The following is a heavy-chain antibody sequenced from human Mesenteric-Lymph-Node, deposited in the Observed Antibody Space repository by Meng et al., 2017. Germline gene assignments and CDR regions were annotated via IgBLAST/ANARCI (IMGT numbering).Heavy chain of an antibody. Sequence: SGPTLVKPTQTLTLTCTFSGISLSTSGMRVSWIRQPPGKALEWLARTDWDDDEFYSTSLKTRLTISKDTSKNQVVLTMTKMDPVDTGTYYCARAYDSSGYTAFDIWGQGTLVTVSS. CDR1: GISLSTSGMR. D-gene: IGHD3-22*01. CDR2: TDWDDDE. V-gene: IGHV2-70*04. CDR3: ARAYDSSGYTAFDI. J-gene: IGHJ3*02.